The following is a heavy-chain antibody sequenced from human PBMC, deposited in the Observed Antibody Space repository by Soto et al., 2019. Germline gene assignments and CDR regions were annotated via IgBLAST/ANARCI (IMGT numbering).Heavy chain of an antibody. J-gene: IGHJ6*03. V-gene: IGHV1-18*01. D-gene: IGHD3-3*01. CDR3: ARVRTTTIFGVVNDYYYMDV. CDR1: GYTFTSYG. Sequence: GASVKVACKASGYTFTSYGISWVRQAPGQGLEWMGWISAYNGNTNYAQKLQGRVTMTTDTSTSTAYMELRSLRSDDTAVYYCARVRTTTIFGVVNDYYYMDVWCKGTTVTVSS. CDR2: ISAYNGNT.